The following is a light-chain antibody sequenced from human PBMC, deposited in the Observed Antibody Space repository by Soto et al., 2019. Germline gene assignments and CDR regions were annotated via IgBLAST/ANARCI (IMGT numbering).Light chain of an antibody. Sequence: EIVMTQSPATLSVSPGERATLSCRAGQNIHTNLAWYQQKPGQAPRLLFYGASTGATGLPARFSGSGSGTEFTLTINSLQPDDFATYYCQHYNSYPEAFGQGTKVDIK. CDR2: GAS. CDR3: QHYNSYPEA. J-gene: IGKJ1*01. V-gene: IGKV3-15*01. CDR1: QNIHTN.